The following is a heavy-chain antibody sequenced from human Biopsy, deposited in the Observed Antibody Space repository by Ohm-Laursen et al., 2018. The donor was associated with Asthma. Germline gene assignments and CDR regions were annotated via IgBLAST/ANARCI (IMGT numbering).Heavy chain of an antibody. CDR1: GVSISSDY. D-gene: IGHD2-21*02. CDR2: IYYSGST. V-gene: IGHV4-59*07. J-gene: IGHJ4*02. Sequence: SVTLSLTCTVSGVSISSDYWSWIRQPPGKGLEWIGHIYYSGSTNYQPSLKSRVTISVDTSKNQFSLKLRSVTAADAAVYYCARGISRVTGLFDHFDSWGQGTLVTVSS. CDR3: ARGISRVTGLFDHFDS.